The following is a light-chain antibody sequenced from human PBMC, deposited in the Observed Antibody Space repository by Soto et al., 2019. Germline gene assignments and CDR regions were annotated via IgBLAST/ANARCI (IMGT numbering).Light chain of an antibody. CDR2: KDS. J-gene: IGLJ1*01. V-gene: IGLV3-25*03. CDR1: ALPNQY. CDR3: QSADSSGTYV. Sequence: SYELTQAPSVSVSPGQTARITCSGDALPNQYAYWYQQKPGQAPVMVIYKDSERPSGIPERFSGSSSGTTVTLIISGVQAEDEADYYCQSADSSGTYVFGTGTKVTVL.